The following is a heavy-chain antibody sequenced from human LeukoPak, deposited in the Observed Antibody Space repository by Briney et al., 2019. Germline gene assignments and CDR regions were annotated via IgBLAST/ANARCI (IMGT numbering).Heavy chain of an antibody. CDR3: ARDQGPGRITGTSSYWYFDL. J-gene: IGHJ2*01. CDR1: GGSISSYY. V-gene: IGHV4-59*01. CDR2: IYYSGST. Sequence: SETLSLTCTVSGGSISSYYWSWIRQPPGKGLEWIGYIYYSGSTNYNPSLKSRVTISVDTSKNQFSLKLSSVTAADTAVYYCARDQGPGRITGTSSYWYFDLWGRGTLVTVSS. D-gene: IGHD1-20*01.